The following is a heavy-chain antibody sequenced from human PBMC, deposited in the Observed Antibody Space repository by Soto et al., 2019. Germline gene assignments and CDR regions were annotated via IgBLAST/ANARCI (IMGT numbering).Heavy chain of an antibody. D-gene: IGHD3-10*01. J-gene: IGHJ4*02. V-gene: IGHV3-9*01. CDR2: ISWNSGSI. Sequence: GGSLKLSCAASGFTFDDYAMHWVRQAPGKGLEWVSGISWNSGSIGYADSVKGRFTISRDNAKNSLYLQMNSLRAEDTALYYCAKDLRDYYGSGSYYDDWWGFDYWGQGTLVTVSS. CDR1: GFTFDDYA. CDR3: AKDLRDYYGSGSYYDDWWGFDY.